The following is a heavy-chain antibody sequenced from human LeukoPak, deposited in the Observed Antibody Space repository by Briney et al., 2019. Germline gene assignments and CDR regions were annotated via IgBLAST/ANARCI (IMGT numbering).Heavy chain of an antibody. J-gene: IGHJ3*02. Sequence: SETLSLTCSVSGGSISSGSYYWSWIRQPPGKGLEWIGYIYYSGSTYYNPSLKSRVTISVDRSKNQFSLKLSSVTAADTAVYYCARDSNYYDSSGYYAHAFDIWGQGTMVTVSS. CDR2: IYYSGST. V-gene: IGHV4-61*01. CDR1: GGSISSGSYY. D-gene: IGHD3-22*01. CDR3: ARDSNYYDSSGYYAHAFDI.